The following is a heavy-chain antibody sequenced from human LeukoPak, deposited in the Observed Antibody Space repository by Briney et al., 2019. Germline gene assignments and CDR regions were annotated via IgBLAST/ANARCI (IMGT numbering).Heavy chain of an antibody. CDR1: GYTFTNYY. CDR3: ATGLTNLLVAFDI. J-gene: IGHJ3*02. Sequence: ASVKVSCKASGYTFTNYYIHWVRQAPGQGLECMGIINPSGGSTSYAQKFQGRVTMTRDMSTSTVYMELSRLRSDDTAVYYCATGLTNLLVAFDIWGQGTMVTVSS. D-gene: IGHD2/OR15-2a*01. V-gene: IGHV1-46*01. CDR2: INPSGGST.